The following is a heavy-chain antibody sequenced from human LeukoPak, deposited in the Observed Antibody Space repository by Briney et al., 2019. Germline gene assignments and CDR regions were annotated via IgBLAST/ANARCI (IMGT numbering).Heavy chain of an antibody. CDR3: AGDARSHCGTDACYGPYFDY. CDR1: GFGFSTSS. J-gene: IGHJ4*02. CDR2: IRGSSTTI. V-gene: IGHV3-48*01. Sequence: PGGSLRLSCAASGFGFSTSSMSWVRQTPGKGLEWISYIRGSSTTIYYADSVKGRFTISRDNARNSLYLQMNDLRAEDTGVYFCAGDARSHCGTDACYGPYFDYWGQGSLVTVSS. D-gene: IGHD2-2*01.